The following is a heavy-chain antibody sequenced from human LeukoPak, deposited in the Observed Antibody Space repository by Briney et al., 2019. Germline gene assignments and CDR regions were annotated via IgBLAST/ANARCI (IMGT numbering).Heavy chain of an antibody. CDR2: IYYSGST. CDR1: GGSISSSSYY. D-gene: IGHD1-26*01. Sequence: PSETLSLACTVSGGSISSSSYYWGWVRQPPGKGLEWIGSIYYSGSTYYNPTLKSRVTISVDTSKNQFSLKLSSVTAADTAVYYCARSKKDSGSYSFDYWGQGTLVTVSS. CDR3: ARSKKDSGSYSFDY. J-gene: IGHJ4*02. V-gene: IGHV4-39*07.